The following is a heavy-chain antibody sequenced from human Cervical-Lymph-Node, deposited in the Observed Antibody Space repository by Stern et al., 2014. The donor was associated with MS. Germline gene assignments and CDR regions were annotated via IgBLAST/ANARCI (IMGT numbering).Heavy chain of an antibody. J-gene: IGHJ4*02. V-gene: IGHV1-18*01. CDR2: ISAYDGNT. CDR1: GYTFKNFG. D-gene: IGHD2-15*01. Sequence: VQLVESGAEVKKPGASVKVSCKASGYTFKNFGITWVRQAPGQGLEWVGWISAYDGNTDYAQKLQGRVTMTTDTSTSTAYMELRSLRFEDTAVYYCARGLVVDVHFDNWGQGTLVTVSS. CDR3: ARGLVVDVHFDN.